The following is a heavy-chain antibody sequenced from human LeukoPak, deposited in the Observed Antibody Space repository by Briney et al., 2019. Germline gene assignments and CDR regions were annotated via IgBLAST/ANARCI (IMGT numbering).Heavy chain of an antibody. CDR3: AKEAGAGYCYGMDV. D-gene: IGHD3-9*01. Sequence: AGSLRLSCTASGFTFSSYAWSWVRQAPGKGLEWVSSICGSTYSAYYLKGRLTISRDNSKNTLFLQVDSLRAGHTALYYCAKEAGAGYCYGMDVWPQGTTVSVSS. V-gene: IGHV3-23*01. CDR2: ICGST. J-gene: IGHJ6*02. CDR1: GFTFSSYA.